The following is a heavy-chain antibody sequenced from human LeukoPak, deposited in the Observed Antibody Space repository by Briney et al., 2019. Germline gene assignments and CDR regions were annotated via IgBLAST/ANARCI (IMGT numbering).Heavy chain of an antibody. CDR2: INHSGST. CDR3: ARHKYGRGYYYYMDV. V-gene: IGHV4-34*01. Sequence: PSETLSLTCAVYGGSFSGYYWSWIRQPPGKGLEWIGEINHSGSTNYNPSLKSRVTISVDTSKNQFSLKLTSVTAADTAVYYCARHKYGRGYYYYMDVWGKGTTVSVSS. J-gene: IGHJ6*03. CDR1: GGSFSGYY. D-gene: IGHD2-8*01.